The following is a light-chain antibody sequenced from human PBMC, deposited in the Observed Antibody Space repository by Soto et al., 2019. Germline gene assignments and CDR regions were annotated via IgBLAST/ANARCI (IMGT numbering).Light chain of an antibody. CDR1: SSDIGDYNY. CDR3: GSYVGSKSFV. J-gene: IGLJ3*02. CDR2: EVS. Sequence: QSVLTQPPSASGSLGQSVTISCTGTSSDIGDYNYVSWYQQHAGKAPKLMIYEVSQRPSGVPDRFSGSKSGNTASLTVSGLQAEDEADYYCGSYVGSKSFVFGGGTK. V-gene: IGLV2-8*01.